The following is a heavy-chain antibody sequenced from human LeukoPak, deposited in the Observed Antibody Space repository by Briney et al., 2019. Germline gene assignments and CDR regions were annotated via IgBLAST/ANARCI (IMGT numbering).Heavy chain of an antibody. CDR2: IYSGGST. Sequence: GGSLRLSCAASGFTVSSKYMNWVRQAPGKGLEWVSVIYSGGSTYYADSVKGRFTISRDNFKNTLYLQMNSLRAEDTAVYYCARDYRSEYYYYCGMDVWGQGTTVTVSS. CDR3: ARDYRSEYYYYCGMDV. V-gene: IGHV3-53*01. J-gene: IGHJ6*02. D-gene: IGHD1-26*01. CDR1: GFTVSSKY.